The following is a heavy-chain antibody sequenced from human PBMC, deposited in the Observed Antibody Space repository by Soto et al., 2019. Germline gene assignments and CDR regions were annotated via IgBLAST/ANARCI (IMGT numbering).Heavy chain of an antibody. V-gene: IGHV4-61*08. Sequence: SETLSLTCTVSGGSISSGDYYWSWIRQPPGKGLEWIGYIYYGGSTNYNPSLKSRVTISIDTSKNQFSLNLSSVTAADTAMYYCSVATSIYWLDPWGQGTLVTVSS. D-gene: IGHD5-12*01. J-gene: IGHJ5*02. CDR2: IYYGGST. CDR3: SVATSIYWLDP. CDR1: GGSISSGDYY.